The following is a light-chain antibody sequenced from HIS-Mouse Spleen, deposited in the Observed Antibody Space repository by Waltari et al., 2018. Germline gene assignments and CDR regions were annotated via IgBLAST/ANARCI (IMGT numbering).Light chain of an antibody. CDR3: QQYNSYSPT. Sequence: DIQMTQSPSTLSASVGDRVTITCRASQSISSWLALYQQKPGKAPKLLIYKASSLESGVPSRVSGSGSGTEFTLTISSLQPDDFATYYCQQYNSYSPTFGQGTKVEIK. J-gene: IGKJ1*01. V-gene: IGKV1-5*03. CDR2: KAS. CDR1: QSISSW.